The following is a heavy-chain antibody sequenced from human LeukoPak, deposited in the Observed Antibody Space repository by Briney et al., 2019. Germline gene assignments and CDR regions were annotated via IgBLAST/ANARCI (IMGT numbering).Heavy chain of an antibody. CDR2: VNHSGST. CDR3: ARLPPGLGGNNWFDY. V-gene: IGHV4-34*01. CDR1: GGSFSGYY. J-gene: IGHJ4*02. Sequence: SETLSLTCAVYGGSFSGYYWSWIRQPPGKGLDWIGEVNHSGSTNYNPSLKSRVTISVDTSKNQFSLKLSSVTAADTAVYYCARLPPGLGGNNWFDYWGQGTLVTVSP. D-gene: IGHD5-24*01.